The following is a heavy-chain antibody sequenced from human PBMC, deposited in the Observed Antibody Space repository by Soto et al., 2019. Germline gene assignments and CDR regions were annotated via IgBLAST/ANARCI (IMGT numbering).Heavy chain of an antibody. D-gene: IGHD3-16*02. J-gene: IGHJ4*02. CDR1: GGSISSGGYY. Sequence: QVQLQESGPGLVKPSQTLSLTCTVSGGSISSGGYYWSWIRQHPGKGLEWIGYIYYSGSTYYNPSLKSRVTIAVDTSKNQFSLKLSSVPAADTAVYYCARAGYAYVWGSYHFDYWGQGTLVTVSS. CDR2: IYYSGST. CDR3: ARAGYAYVWGSYHFDY. V-gene: IGHV4-31*03.